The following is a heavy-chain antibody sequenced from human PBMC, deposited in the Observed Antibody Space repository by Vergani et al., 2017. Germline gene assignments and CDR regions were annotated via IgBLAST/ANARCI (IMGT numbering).Heavy chain of an antibody. V-gene: IGHV1-18*01. Sequence: QVQLVQSGAEVKKPGASVKVSCKASGYTFTSYGISWVRQAPGQGLEWMGWISAYNGNTNYAQKLQGRVTMTTDTSTSTAYMELRSLRSDDTAVYDCARDLVPDIVVVPAATALDYWGQGTLVTVSS. J-gene: IGHJ4*02. CDR2: ISAYNGNT. CDR1: GYTFTSYG. D-gene: IGHD2-2*01. CDR3: ARDLVPDIVVVPAATALDY.